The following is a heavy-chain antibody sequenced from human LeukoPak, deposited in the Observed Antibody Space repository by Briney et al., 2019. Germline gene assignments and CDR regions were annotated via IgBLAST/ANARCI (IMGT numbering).Heavy chain of an antibody. CDR2: IWYGGSNK. J-gene: IGHJ6*02. Sequence: GGSLRLSCAASVFTFSSYGMHCVRQAPGKGLEWVAVIWYGGSNKYYADSVKGRFTISRDNSKNTLYLQMNSLRAEDTAVYYCARDAYCGGDCYSYYYYGMDVWGQGTTVTVSS. D-gene: IGHD2-21*02. CDR1: VFTFSSYG. CDR3: ARDAYCGGDCYSYYYYGMDV. V-gene: IGHV3-33*08.